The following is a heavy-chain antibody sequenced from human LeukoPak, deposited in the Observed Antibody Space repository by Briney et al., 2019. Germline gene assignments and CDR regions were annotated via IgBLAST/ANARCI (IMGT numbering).Heavy chain of an antibody. CDR3: ARDLVGDDP. Sequence: PGGSLRLSCTASGFTFSSYAMHWVRQAPGKGLEYVSAISSNGGSTYYANSVKGRFTISRDNSKNTLYLQMGSLRAEDMAVYYCARDLVGDDPWGQGTLVTVSS. CDR2: ISSNGGST. CDR1: GFTFSSYA. V-gene: IGHV3-64*01. D-gene: IGHD1-26*01. J-gene: IGHJ5*02.